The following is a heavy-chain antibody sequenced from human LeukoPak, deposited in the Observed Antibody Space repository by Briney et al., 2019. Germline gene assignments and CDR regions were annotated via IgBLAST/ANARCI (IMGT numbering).Heavy chain of an antibody. J-gene: IGHJ3*02. Sequence: GGSLRLSCAASGFTLSTYWMTWVRQAPGKGLEWVANIKEDGSEKYYVDSVKGRFTISRDNAKSSLYLQMNSLRAEDTAVYYCASSAFDIWGQGTLVTVSS. CDR1: GFTLSTYW. CDR2: IKEDGSEK. V-gene: IGHV3-7*01. CDR3: ASSAFDI.